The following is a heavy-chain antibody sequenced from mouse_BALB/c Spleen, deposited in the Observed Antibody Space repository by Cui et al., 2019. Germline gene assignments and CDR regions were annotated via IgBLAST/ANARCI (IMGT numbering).Heavy chain of an antibody. CDR3: ARYDYYGSSYFDY. Sequence: QAQPQQPASVLVKHPASVKLTCKASGYTFTSYWMHWVKQRPGRGLEWIGRIDPNSGGTKYNEKFKSKATLTVDKPSSTAYMQLSSLTSEDSAVYYCARYDYYGSSYFDYWGQGTTLTVSS. CDR2: IDPNSGGT. V-gene: IGHV1-72*01. J-gene: IGHJ2*01. CDR1: GYTFTSYW. D-gene: IGHD1-1*01.